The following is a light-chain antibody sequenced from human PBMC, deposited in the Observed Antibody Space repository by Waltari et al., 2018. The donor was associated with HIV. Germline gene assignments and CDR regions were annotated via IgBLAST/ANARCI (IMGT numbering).Light chain of an antibody. CDR1: RSHIGAGYD. CDR2: ANI. V-gene: IGLV1-40*01. J-gene: IGLJ2*01. CDR3: QSFDSSLTTSGVI. Sequence: QSVLTQPPSVSGAPGQRVTISCTGSRSHIGAGYDVHRSRQLPGTAPKLLIYANINRPSGVPYRFSGSKSGSSASLAITGLQAEDEAHYYCQSFDSSLTTSGVIFGGGTKLTVL.